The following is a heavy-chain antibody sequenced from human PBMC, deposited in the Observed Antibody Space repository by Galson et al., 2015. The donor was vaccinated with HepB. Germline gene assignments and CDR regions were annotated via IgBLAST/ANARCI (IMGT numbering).Heavy chain of an antibody. V-gene: IGHV3-30*18. Sequence: SLRLSCAASGFTFSSYGMHWVRQAPGKGLEWVAVISYDGSNKYYADSVKGRFTISRDNSKNTLYLQMNSLRAEDTAVYYCAKDSFEIRGVIIKWPGGQHAFEIWGQGTMVTVSS. J-gene: IGHJ3*02. CDR1: GFTFSSYG. CDR3: AKDSFEIRGVIIKWPGGQHAFEI. CDR2: ISYDGSNK. D-gene: IGHD3-10*01.